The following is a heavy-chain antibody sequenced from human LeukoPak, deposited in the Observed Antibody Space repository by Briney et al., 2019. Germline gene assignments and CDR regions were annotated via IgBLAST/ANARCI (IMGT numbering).Heavy chain of an antibody. CDR1: GYSISSGSF. J-gene: IGHJ4*02. D-gene: IGHD4-17*01. CDR2: IFHSGST. V-gene: IGHV4-38-2*02. Sequence: SETLSLTCTVSGYSISSGSFWGLIRPPPGEGVEGIGSIFHSGSTYYNPSLKSRVTISVDTSKNQFSLKLTSVTAADSAVYYCARTTVSTRDYFDYWGQGTLVTVSS. CDR3: ARTTVSTRDYFDY.